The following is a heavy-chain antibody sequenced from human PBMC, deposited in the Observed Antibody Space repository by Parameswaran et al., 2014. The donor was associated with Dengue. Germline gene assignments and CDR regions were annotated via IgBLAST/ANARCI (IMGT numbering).Heavy chain of an antibody. CDR2: MNPNSGNT. D-gene: IGHD3-16*01. Sequence: WVRQAPGQGLEWMGWMNPNSGNTGYAQKFQGRVTMTRNTSISTAYMELSSLRSEDTAVYYCARGWGFEGYYYYYGMDVWGQGTTVTVSS. V-gene: IGHV1-8*01. J-gene: IGHJ6*02. CDR3: ARGWGFEGYYYYYGMDV.